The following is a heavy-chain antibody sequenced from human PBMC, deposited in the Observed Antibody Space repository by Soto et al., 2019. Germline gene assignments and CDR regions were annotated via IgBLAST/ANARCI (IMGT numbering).Heavy chain of an antibody. V-gene: IGHV5-10-1*01. Sequence: GESLKISCKGSGYSFTSYWIGWVRQMPGKGLEWMGRIDPSDSYTNYSPSFQGHVTISADKSISTAYLQWSSLKASDTATYYCARHTGYGMDVWGQGTTVTVSS. J-gene: IGHJ6*02. CDR1: GYSFTSYW. D-gene: IGHD4-17*01. CDR2: IDPSDSYT. CDR3: ARHTGYGMDV.